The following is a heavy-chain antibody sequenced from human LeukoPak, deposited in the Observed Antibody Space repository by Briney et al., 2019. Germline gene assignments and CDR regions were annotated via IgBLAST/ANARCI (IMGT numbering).Heavy chain of an antibody. CDR2: IYYSGSP. D-gene: IGHD6-13*01. Sequence: SETLSLTCTVSGGSISSSSYYWGWLRQPPGKGLEWIGSIYYSGSPNYNPSLKSRVTISVDESKNQFSLNLNSVTAADTAVYYCARDSANGSSWYFDYWGQGTLVTVSS. CDR3: ARDSANGSSWYFDY. CDR1: GGSISSSSYY. V-gene: IGHV4-39*07. J-gene: IGHJ4*02.